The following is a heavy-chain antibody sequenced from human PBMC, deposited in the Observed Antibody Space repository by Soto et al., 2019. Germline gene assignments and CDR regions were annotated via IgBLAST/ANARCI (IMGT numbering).Heavy chain of an antibody. CDR2: ISYDGTNK. CDR3: AREDIFDL. Sequence: QVQLVESGGGVVQPGRSLRLSCAASAFSFSSYSMHWVRQAPGKGLQWVATISYDGTNKYYADSVKGRFPISRDNSKNTLFLQMNSLRSDDTAVYYCAREDIFDLWGRGTLVPVSS. V-gene: IGHV3-30-3*01. CDR1: AFSFSSYS. J-gene: IGHJ2*01.